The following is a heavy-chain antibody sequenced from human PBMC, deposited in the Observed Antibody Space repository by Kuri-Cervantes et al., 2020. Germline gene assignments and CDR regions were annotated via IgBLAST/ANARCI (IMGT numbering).Heavy chain of an antibody. CDR1: GGSFSGYY. V-gene: IGHV4-30-4*01. CDR2: IYYSGST. CDR3: ARASITMIEGYYFDY. J-gene: IGHJ4*02. Sequence: LRLSCAVYGGSFSGYYWSWIRQPPGKGLEWIGYIYYSGSTYYNPSLKSRVTISVDTSKNQFSLKLSSVTAADTAVYYCARASITMIEGYYFDYWGQGTLVTVSS. D-gene: IGHD3-22*01.